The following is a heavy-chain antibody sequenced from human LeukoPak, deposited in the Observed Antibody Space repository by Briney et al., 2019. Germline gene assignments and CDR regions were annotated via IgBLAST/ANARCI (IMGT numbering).Heavy chain of an antibody. Sequence: PGGSLRLSCAASGFTFSSYAMSWVRQAPGKGLEWVSAISGSGGSTYYADSVKGRFTISRDNSKNTLYLQMNSLRAEDTAVYYCARDPAVGATVSLAAPNFDYWGQGTLVTVSS. CDR3: ARDPAVGATVSLAAPNFDY. D-gene: IGHD1-26*01. V-gene: IGHV3-23*01. CDR1: GFTFSSYA. CDR2: ISGSGGST. J-gene: IGHJ4*02.